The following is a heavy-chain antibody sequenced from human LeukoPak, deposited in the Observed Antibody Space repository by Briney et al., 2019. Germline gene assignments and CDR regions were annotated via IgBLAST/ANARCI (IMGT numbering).Heavy chain of an antibody. CDR1: GGSISSYY. CDR3: ARNSRVVTQIDY. V-gene: IGHV4-59*01. Sequence: PSETLSLTCTVPGGSISSYYWSWIRQPPGKGLEWIGYIYYSGSTNYNPSLKSRVTISVDTSKNQFSLKLSSVTAADTAVYYCARNSRVVTQIDYWGQGTLVTVSS. CDR2: IYYSGST. J-gene: IGHJ4*02. D-gene: IGHD3-3*01.